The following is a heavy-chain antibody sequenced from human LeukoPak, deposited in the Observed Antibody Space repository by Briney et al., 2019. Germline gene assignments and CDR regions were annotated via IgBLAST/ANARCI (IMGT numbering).Heavy chain of an antibody. J-gene: IGHJ4*02. D-gene: IGHD5-12*01. V-gene: IGHV4-39*07. CDR1: GGSISSSSYY. Sequence: SETLSLTCTVSGGSISSSSYYWGWIRQPPGKGLEWIGSIYYSGSTYYNPSLKSRVTMSVDTSKNQFSLKLSSVTAADTAVYYCVSFVVATIDSIDYWGQGTLVTVSS. CDR2: IYYSGST. CDR3: VSFVVATIDSIDY.